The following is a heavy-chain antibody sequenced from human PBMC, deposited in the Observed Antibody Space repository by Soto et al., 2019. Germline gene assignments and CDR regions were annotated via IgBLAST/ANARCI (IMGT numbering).Heavy chain of an antibody. Sequence: LSLTCTVSGASLNNYYWTWNRQPPGKGLEWIGHIYYSGSTDYNPSLKSRVAISVDASKTHFSLRLNSVTAADAAVYYCATYDSPYYYMDVWGKGTTVTVSS. J-gene: IGHJ6*03. CDR2: IYYSGST. CDR1: GASLNNYY. D-gene: IGHD3-16*01. V-gene: IGHV4-59*13. CDR3: ATYDSPYYYMDV.